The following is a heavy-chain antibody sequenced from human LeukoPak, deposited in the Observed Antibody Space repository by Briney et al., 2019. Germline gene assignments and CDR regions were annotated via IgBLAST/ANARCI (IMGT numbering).Heavy chain of an antibody. D-gene: IGHD6-13*01. J-gene: IGHJ4*02. V-gene: IGHV3-48*03. CDR2: ISTSGSTI. CDR3: ATSRGSWPDYFDY. CDR1: GFTFSSYE. Sequence: GGSLRLSCAASGFTFSSYEMSWVRKAPGKELDWVSYISTSGSTIYYADSVKGRFTISRDNAKNSLYLQMNSLRAEDTAVYYCATSRGSWPDYFDYWGQGTLVTVSS.